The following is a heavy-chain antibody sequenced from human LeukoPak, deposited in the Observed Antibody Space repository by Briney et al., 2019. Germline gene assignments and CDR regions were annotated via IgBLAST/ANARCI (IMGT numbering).Heavy chain of an antibody. J-gene: IGHJ6*02. D-gene: IGHD5-24*01. Sequence: GGSLRLSCAASGFTFSDYYMSWIRQAPGKGLEWVSYISSSGSTIYYADSVKGRFTISRDNAKNSLYLQMNSLRGEDTAVYYCAKDLEGMRSYDHYGMDVWGQGTTVTVSS. CDR1: GFTFSDYY. CDR2: ISSSGSTI. V-gene: IGHV3-11*04. CDR3: AKDLEGMRSYDHYGMDV.